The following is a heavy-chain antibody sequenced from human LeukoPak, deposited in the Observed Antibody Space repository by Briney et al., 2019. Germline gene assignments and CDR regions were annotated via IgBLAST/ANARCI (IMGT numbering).Heavy chain of an antibody. J-gene: IGHJ3*02. CDR2: IYYSGST. V-gene: IGHV4-39*01. Sequence: SETLSLTCTVSGGSISSSSYYWGWIRQPPGKGLEWLGSIYYSGSTYYNPSLKSRVTISVDTSKNQFSLKLSSVTAADTAVYYCARLGYSGSYYERTFDIWGQGTMVTVSS. CDR3: ARLGYSGSYYERTFDI. CDR1: GGSISSSSYY. D-gene: IGHD1-26*01.